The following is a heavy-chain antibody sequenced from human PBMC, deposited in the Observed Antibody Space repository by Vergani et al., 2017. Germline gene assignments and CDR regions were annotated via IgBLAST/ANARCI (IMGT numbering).Heavy chain of an antibody. J-gene: IGHJ6*02. D-gene: IGHD6-13*01. CDR2: ISGSGGST. CDR3: AKEVRQQLVGSRYYYYYGMDV. Sequence: EVQLLESGGGLVQPGGSLRLSCAASGFTFSSYAMSWVRQAPGKGLEWVSAISGSGGSTYYADSVKGRFTISRDNSKNTLYLQMNSLRAEDTAVYYCAKEVRQQLVGSRYYYYYGMDVWGQGTTVTVSS. CDR1: GFTFSSYA. V-gene: IGHV3-23*01.